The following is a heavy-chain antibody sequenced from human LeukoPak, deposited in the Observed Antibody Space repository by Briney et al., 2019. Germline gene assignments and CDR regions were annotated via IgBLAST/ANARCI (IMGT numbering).Heavy chain of an antibody. V-gene: IGHV3-23*01. D-gene: IGHD5-12*01. CDR1: GITFSSYA. J-gene: IGHJ4*02. CDR3: AKEGWFASGLLNY. Sequence: GGSLRLSCAASGITFSSYAMSWVRQAPGKGLEWVSGISGSSASTYYADSVKGRFTISRDNSKNTLYLQMNSLRAEDTAVYYCAKEGWFASGLLNYWGQGTLVTVSS. CDR2: ISGSSAST.